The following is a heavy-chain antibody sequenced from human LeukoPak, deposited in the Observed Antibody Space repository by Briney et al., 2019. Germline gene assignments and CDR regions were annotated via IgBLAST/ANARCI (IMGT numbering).Heavy chain of an antibody. CDR2: IGTAGAT. V-gene: IGHV3-13*01. CDR1: GFTFSTYD. Sequence: GGSLRLPCAASGFTFSTYDMHWVRQATGKGLEWVSAIGTAGATYYPDSMKGRFTISRENAKNSLYLQMNSLRAGDTGVYYCARGKTWSGAFDIWGQGTMVTVS. CDR3: ARGKTWSGAFDI. D-gene: IGHD1-1*01. J-gene: IGHJ3*02.